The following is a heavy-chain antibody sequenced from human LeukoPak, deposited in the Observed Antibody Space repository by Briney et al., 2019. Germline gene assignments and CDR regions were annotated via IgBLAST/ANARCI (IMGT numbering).Heavy chain of an antibody. CDR1: GFTFSDYY. D-gene: IGHD2-2*01. V-gene: IGHV3-11*01. CDR2: ISSSGSTI. CDR3: ARTYRLPAAINTDWFDP. Sequence: GGSLRLSCAASGFTFSDYYMSWIRQAPGKGLEWVSYISSSGSTIYYADSVKGRFTITRDNAKNSLYLRMNSLRAEDTAVYYCARTYRLPAAINTDWFDPWGQGTLVTVSS. J-gene: IGHJ5*02.